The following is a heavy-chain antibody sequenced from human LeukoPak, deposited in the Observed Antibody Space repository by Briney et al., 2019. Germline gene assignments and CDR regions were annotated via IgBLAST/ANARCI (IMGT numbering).Heavy chain of an antibody. V-gene: IGHV4-34*01. CDR2: INHSGST. J-gene: IGHJ4*02. Sequence: PSETLSLTCAVYGGSFSGYYWSWIGQPPGKGLEWIGEINHSGSTNYNPSLKSRVTISVDTSKNQFSLKLSSVTAADTGVYYCARGERDGYNVDFDYWGQGTLVTVSS. D-gene: IGHD5-24*01. CDR1: GGSFSGYY. CDR3: ARGERDGYNVDFDY.